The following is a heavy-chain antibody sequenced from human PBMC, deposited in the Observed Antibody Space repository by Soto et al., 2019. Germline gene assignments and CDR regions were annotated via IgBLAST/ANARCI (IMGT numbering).Heavy chain of an antibody. CDR3: AREAPYCTSATCPKFYDMDV. CDR2: IIPILNSP. J-gene: IGHJ6*02. Sequence: ASVKFSCKASGGTLGSYAITWVRRAPGQGLEWLGGIIPILNSPAYAQKFQARVVITADEVTNTAYMELNSLRFDDTAVYYCAREAPYCTSATCPKFYDMDVWGQGTTVTVSS. V-gene: IGHV1-69*13. D-gene: IGHD2-2*01. CDR1: GGTLGSYA.